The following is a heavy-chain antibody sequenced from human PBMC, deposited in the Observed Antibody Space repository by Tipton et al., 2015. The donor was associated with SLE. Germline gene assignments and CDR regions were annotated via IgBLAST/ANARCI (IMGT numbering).Heavy chain of an antibody. CDR2: FYPDDSDT. CDR3: ACRTSSEFYYVMDV. D-gene: IGHD3-22*01. V-gene: IGHV5-51*03. CDR1: GYTFSSYW. J-gene: IGHJ6*02. Sequence: VQLVQSGAEVKKSGESLKISCKASGYTFSSYWIAWVRQTPVKGLEWMGIFYPDDSDTSYSPSFQGHVTISADKSIKTAYLQWSSLKASDTGIYYCACRTSSEFYYVMDVWGQGTSITVSS.